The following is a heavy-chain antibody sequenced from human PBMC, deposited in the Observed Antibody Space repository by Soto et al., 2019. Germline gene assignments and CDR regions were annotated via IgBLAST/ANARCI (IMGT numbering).Heavy chain of an antibody. V-gene: IGHV4-34*01. CDR2: INHSGNT. CDR3: ARGYNYGDSGGFLNYFDY. Sequence: SETLSLTCAVYGVSFSGYYWIWIRQPPGKGLEWIGEINHSGNTNYDPSLKSRVTISVDTSKNQFSLKLSSVTAADTAVYYCARGYNYGDSGGFLNYFDYWGQGTLVTVSS. D-gene: IGHD4-17*01. CDR1: GVSFSGYY. J-gene: IGHJ4*02.